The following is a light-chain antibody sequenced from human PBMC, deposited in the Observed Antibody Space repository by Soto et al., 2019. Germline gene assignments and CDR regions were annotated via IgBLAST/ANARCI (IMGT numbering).Light chain of an antibody. CDR2: EVS. Sequence: QSVLTQPPSVSGSPGQSVTISCTGASSDVGSYNRVSWYQQFPATAPKLLIYEVSNRPSGIPDRFSGSKSGNTASLTISGLQAEDEAEYDCSSYTSSSTYVFGTGTKVT. J-gene: IGLJ1*01. V-gene: IGLV2-18*02. CDR3: SSYTSSSTYV. CDR1: SSDVGSYNR.